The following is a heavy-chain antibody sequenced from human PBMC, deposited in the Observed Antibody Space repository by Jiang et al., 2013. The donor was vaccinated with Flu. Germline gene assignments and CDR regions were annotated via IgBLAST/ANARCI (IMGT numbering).Heavy chain of an antibody. D-gene: IGHD3-22*01. CDR3: VRGNYDTSGTRFDY. CDR2: TYYRSNWFK. CDR1: GDSVSSDTVI. V-gene: IGHV6-1*01. J-gene: IGHJ4*02. Sequence: TSQTLSLTCVISGDSVSSDTVIWSWIRQSPSRGLEWLGRTYYRSNWFKEYAESVKSRITINADTSKNQFSLLLDSVTAEDTAVYYRVRGNYDTSGTRFDYWGQGTLVTVSS.